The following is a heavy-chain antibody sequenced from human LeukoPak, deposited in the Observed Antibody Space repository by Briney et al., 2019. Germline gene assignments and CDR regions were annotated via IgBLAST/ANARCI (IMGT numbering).Heavy chain of an antibody. J-gene: IGHJ6*03. V-gene: IGHV4-30-4*07. Sequence: SQTLSLTCAVSGGSISSGVYSWSWIRQPPGKGLEWIGYIYYSGSTNYNPSLKSRVAISVDTSKNQFSLKLSSVTAADTAVYYCARLLWFGESHYYMDVWGKGTTVTISS. CDR3: ARLLWFGESHYYMDV. CDR1: GGSISSGVYS. D-gene: IGHD3-10*01. CDR2: IYYSGST.